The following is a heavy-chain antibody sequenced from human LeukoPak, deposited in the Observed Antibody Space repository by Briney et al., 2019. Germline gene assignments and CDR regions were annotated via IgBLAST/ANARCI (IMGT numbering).Heavy chain of an antibody. V-gene: IGHV6-1*01. CDR3: ARDGFWSGYSFAGAFDI. CDR1: GDSVSSNSAA. J-gene: IGHJ3*02. CDR2: TYYRSKWYN. Sequence: SQTLSLTCAISGDSVSSNSAAWNWIRQFPSRGLEWLGRTYYRSKWYNDYAVSVKSRITINPDTSKNQFSLQLNSVTPEDTAVYYCARDGFWSGYSFAGAFDIWGQGTMVTVSS. D-gene: IGHD3-3*01.